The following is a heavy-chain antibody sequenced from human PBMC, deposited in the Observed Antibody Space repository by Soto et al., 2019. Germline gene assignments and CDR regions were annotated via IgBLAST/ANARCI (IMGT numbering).Heavy chain of an antibody. D-gene: IGHD6-19*01. CDR3: AKDGAVADNYYFDY. CDR2: ISYDGSTK. J-gene: IGHJ4*02. Sequence: QVQLVESGGGVVQPGRSLRLSCAASGFTFSSYGMQWVRQAPGKGLEWVAVISYDGSTKYYADSVKGRFTISRDNSKNTLYLQMNSLRAEDTAVYYCAKDGAVADNYYFDYWGQGTLVTVSS. V-gene: IGHV3-30*18. CDR1: GFTFSSYG.